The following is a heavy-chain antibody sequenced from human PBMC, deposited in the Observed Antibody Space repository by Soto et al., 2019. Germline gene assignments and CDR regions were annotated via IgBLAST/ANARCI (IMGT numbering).Heavy chain of an antibody. CDR2: IIPILGIA. CDR1: GGTFSSYT. Sequence: GASVKVACKASGGTFSSYTISWVRQAPGQGLEWMGRIIPILGIANYAQKFQGRVTITADKSTSTAYMELSSLRSEDTAVYYCAREAEDGYNPIYWGQGTLVTVSS. D-gene: IGHD5-12*01. V-gene: IGHV1-69*04. J-gene: IGHJ4*02. CDR3: AREAEDGYNPIY.